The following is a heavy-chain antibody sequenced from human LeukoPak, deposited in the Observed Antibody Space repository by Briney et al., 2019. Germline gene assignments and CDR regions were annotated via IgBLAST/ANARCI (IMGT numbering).Heavy chain of an antibody. D-gene: IGHD6-19*01. CDR1: GYTFTGYY. V-gene: IGHV1-2*02. CDR3: ARGAAAVAGTYSY. CDR2: INPNSGGT. Sequence: ASVKVSCKASGYTFTGYYMHWVRQAPGQGLEWMGWINPNSGGTNYAQKFQGRVTMTRDTSISTAYMELSSLRSEDTAVYYCARGAAAVAGTYSYWGQGTLVTVSS. J-gene: IGHJ4*02.